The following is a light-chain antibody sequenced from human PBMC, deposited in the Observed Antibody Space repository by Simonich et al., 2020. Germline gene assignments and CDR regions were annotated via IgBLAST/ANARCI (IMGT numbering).Light chain of an antibody. V-gene: IGLV2-14*01. J-gene: IGLJ3*02. CDR2: DVS. CDR1: SSDVGGYNY. CDR3: SSYTSSSTWV. Sequence: QSVLTQPASVSGSPGQSITISCTGTSSDVGGYNYVSWYQQHTGKAPKLMIYDVSKRPSGGSNRFSCSKSGHTASLTISVLQAEDEADYYCSSYTSSSTWVFGGGTKLTVL.